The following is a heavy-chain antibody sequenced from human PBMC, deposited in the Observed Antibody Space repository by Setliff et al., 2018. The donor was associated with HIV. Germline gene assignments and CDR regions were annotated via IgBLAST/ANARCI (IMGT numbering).Heavy chain of an antibody. J-gene: IGHJ4*02. Sequence: ASVKVSCKASGYTFTCYGISWVRQAPGQGLEWMGWISAYNGNTNYAQKLQGRVTMTTDTSTTTAYMELRSLRSDDTAVYYCARCGWNAWGGPSDNWGQGTLVTVSS. CDR3: ARCGWNAWGGPSDN. CDR1: GYTFTCYG. V-gene: IGHV1-18*01. D-gene: IGHD1-1*01. CDR2: ISAYNGNT.